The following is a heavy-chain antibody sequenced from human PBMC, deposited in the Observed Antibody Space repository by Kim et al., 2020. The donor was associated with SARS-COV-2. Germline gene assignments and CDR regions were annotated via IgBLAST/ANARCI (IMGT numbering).Heavy chain of an antibody. CDR3: AKDLTMVRGVTRYYYYGMDV. D-gene: IGHD3-10*01. Sequence: GGSLRLSCAASGFTFSSYGMHWVRQAPGKGLEWVAVISYDGSNKYYADSVKGRFTISRDNSKNTLYLQMNSLRAEDTAVYYCAKDLTMVRGVTRYYYYGMDVWGQGTTVTVSS. J-gene: IGHJ6*02. CDR2: ISYDGSNK. CDR1: GFTFSSYG. V-gene: IGHV3-30*18.